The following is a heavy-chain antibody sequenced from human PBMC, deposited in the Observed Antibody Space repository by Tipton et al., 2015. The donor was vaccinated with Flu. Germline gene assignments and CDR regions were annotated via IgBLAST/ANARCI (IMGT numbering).Heavy chain of an antibody. CDR1: GGSISSYY. Sequence: TLSLTCTVSGGSISSYYWSWIRQPPGKGLEWIGYIYYSGSTNYNPSLKSRVTISVDTSKKQFSLKLSSVTAADTAVYYCARLYYYDSSGYYYGGWFDPWGQGTLVTVSS. CDR2: IYYSGST. D-gene: IGHD3-22*01. J-gene: IGHJ5*02. V-gene: IGHV4-59*01. CDR3: ARLYYYDSSGYYYGGWFDP.